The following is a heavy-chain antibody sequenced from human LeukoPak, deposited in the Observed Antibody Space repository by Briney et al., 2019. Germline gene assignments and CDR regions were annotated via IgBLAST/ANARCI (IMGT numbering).Heavy chain of an antibody. CDR3: AKDVVPDVN. V-gene: IGHV3-23*01. J-gene: IGHJ4*02. Sequence: PGGSLRLSCTASAFTVSSNYMSWVRQAPGKGLEWVSAISGSGGSTYYADSVKGRFTISRDNSKNTLYLQMNSLRAEDTAVYYCAKDVVPDVNWGQGTLVTVSS. D-gene: IGHD3-10*02. CDR1: AFTVSSNY. CDR2: ISGSGGST.